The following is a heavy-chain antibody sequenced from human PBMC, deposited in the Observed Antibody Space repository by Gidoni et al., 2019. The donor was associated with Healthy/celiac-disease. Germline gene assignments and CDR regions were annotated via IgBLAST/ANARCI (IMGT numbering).Heavy chain of an antibody. V-gene: IGHV3-7*04. CDR1: GFTFSSYW. J-gene: IGHJ4*02. CDR2: IKQDGSEK. Sequence: EVQLVESGGGLVQPGGSLRLSCAASGFTFSSYWMSWVRQAPGKGLEWVANIKQDGSEKYYVDSVKGRFTISRDNAKNSLYLKMNSLRAEDTAVYYCARDQVWDYGDYLDYWGQGTLVTVSS. D-gene: IGHD4-17*01. CDR3: ARDQVWDYGDYLDY.